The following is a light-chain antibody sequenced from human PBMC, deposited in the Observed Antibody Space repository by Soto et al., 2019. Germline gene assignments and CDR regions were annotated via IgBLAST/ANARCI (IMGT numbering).Light chain of an antibody. J-gene: IGKJ5*01. CDR2: SAS. CDR3: QKYNSALT. V-gene: IGKV1-27*01. Sequence: DIQMTQSPSSLSASVGDRITITCRASQDISNYLAWYQQKPGKVPXLLIYSASTLQSGVPSRFSGSGSGTDLTLTISSLQPEDVATYFCQKYNSALTFGQGTRLEL. CDR1: QDISNY.